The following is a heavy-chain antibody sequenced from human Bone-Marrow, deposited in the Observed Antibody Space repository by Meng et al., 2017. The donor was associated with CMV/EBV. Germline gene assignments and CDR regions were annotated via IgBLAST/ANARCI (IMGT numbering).Heavy chain of an antibody. CDR2: INHSGST. CDR3: ARRITMVRGFDRFDY. J-gene: IGHJ4*02. Sequence: SETLSLTCTVSGGSISSSSYYWGWIRQPPGKGLEWIGEINHSGSTNYNPSLKSRVTISVDTSKNQFSLKLSSVTAADTAVYYCARRITMVRGFDRFDYWGQGTLVTVSS. D-gene: IGHD3-10*01. V-gene: IGHV4-39*07. CDR1: GGSISSSSYY.